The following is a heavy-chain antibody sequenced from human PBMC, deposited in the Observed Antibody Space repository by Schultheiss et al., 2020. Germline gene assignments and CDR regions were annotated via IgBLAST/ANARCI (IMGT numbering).Heavy chain of an antibody. Sequence: GSLRLSCAASGFPFSSYSMSWIRQPPGKGLEWIGEINHRGSTNYNPSLKSRVTISVDTSKNQFSLKLSSVTAADTAVYYCARGLKTMIRHYGDWGQGTLVSVAS. J-gene: IGHJ4*02. D-gene: IGHD4-17*01. CDR1: GFPFSSYS. V-gene: IGHV4-34*01. CDR2: INHRGST. CDR3: ARGLKTMIRHYGD.